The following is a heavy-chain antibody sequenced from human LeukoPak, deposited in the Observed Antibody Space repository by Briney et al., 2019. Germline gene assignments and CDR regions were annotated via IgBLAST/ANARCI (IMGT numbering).Heavy chain of an antibody. CDR3: AKDTAVGANGIFDY. J-gene: IGHJ4*02. CDR2: ISGGGST. CDR1: GFTFSSYA. D-gene: IGHD1-26*01. V-gene: IGHV3-23*01. Sequence: GGSLRLSCAASGFTFSSYAMSWVRQAPGKGLEWVSGISGGGSTYNAESVKARFTISRDNSKNTLYLQMNTLRAEDTAVYHCAKDTAVGANGIFDYWGQGTLVTVSS.